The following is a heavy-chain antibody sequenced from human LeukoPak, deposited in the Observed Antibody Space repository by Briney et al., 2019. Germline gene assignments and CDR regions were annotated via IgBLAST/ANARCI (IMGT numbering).Heavy chain of an antibody. CDR1: GNTFTSYY. CDR3: ARYYYDSSGYYH. Sequence: ASVKVSCKASGNTFTSYYMHWVRQAPGQGLEWMGRINPNSGGTNYAQKFQGRVTMTRDTSISTAYMELSRLRSDDTAVYYCARYYYDSSGYYHWGQGTLVTVSS. CDR2: INPNSGGT. J-gene: IGHJ5*02. D-gene: IGHD3-22*01. V-gene: IGHV1-2*06.